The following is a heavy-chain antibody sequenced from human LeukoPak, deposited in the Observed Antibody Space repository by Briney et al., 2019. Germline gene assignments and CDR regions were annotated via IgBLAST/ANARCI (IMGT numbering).Heavy chain of an antibody. CDR3: ARWDRFHGV. CDR2: ISSTSTYI. V-gene: IGHV3-21*01. CDR1: GFTFSTYS. Sequence: GGSLRLSCAASGFTFSTYSMNWVRQAPGKGLEWVSSISSTSTYIYYADSVKGRFTISRDNAKNSLYLQMNNLRAEDTAVNYCARWDRFHGVWGQGTLVTVSS. D-gene: IGHD1-14*01. J-gene: IGHJ4*02.